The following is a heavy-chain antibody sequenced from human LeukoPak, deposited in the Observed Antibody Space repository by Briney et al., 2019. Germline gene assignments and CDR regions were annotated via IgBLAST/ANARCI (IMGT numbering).Heavy chain of an antibody. CDR3: ARGRGAWDLDY. D-gene: IGHD1-26*01. CDR1: GFTFSSYN. J-gene: IGHJ4*02. CDR2: ISIYGGRT. Sequence: GGSLRLSCAASGFTFSSYNMHWVRQVPGKGLEYVSTISIYGGRTYYANSVRGRFTISRDNSKNALYLQMGSLRAEDMALYYCARGRGAWDLDYWGQGTLVTVSS. V-gene: IGHV3-64*01.